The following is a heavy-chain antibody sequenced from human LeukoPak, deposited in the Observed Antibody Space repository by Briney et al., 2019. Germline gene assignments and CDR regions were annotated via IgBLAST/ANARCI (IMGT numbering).Heavy chain of an antibody. D-gene: IGHD2-2*02. V-gene: IGHV3-23*01. CDR3: AKEARLHCSSTSCYTAAPAYYYYYYMDV. CDR2: ISGSGGST. J-gene: IGHJ6*03. CDR1: GFTFSTSA. Sequence: HPGGSLRLSCAASGFTFSTSAMHWVRQAPGKGLEWVSTISGSGGSTYYADSVKGRFTISRDNSKNTLYLQMNSLRAEDTAVYYCAKEARLHCSSTSCYTAAPAYYYYYYMDVWGKGTTVTVSS.